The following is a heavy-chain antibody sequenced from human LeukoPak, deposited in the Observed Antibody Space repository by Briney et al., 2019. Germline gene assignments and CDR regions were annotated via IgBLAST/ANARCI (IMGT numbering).Heavy chain of an antibody. Sequence: TSETLSLTCTVSGGSISSGTSYYWGWIRQPPGKGLEWIGSIYYSGSSYYNPSLKSRVSISVDTSKNQFSLRLTSVTDTDTAVYYCARVKRDPYSSILYWGQGTLVTVSS. J-gene: IGHJ4*02. CDR1: GGSISSGTSYY. V-gene: IGHV4-39*01. D-gene: IGHD6-13*01. CDR2: IYYSGSS. CDR3: ARVKRDPYSSILY.